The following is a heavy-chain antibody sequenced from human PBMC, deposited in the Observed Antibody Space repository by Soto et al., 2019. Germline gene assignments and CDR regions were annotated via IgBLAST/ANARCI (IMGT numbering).Heavy chain of an antibody. CDR2: INHSGST. D-gene: IGHD6-13*01. CDR1: GGSFSGYY. CDR3: ARGAAAGTVPNFDY. J-gene: IGHJ4*02. Sequence: SETLSLTCAVYGGSFSGYYWSWIRQPPGKGLEWIGEINHSGSTNYNPSLKSRVTISVDTSKNQFSLKLSSVTAADTAVYYCARGAAAGTVPNFDYWGQGTLVTVSS. V-gene: IGHV4-34*01.